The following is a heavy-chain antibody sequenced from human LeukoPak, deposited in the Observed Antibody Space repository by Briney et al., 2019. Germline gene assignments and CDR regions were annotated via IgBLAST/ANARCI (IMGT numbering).Heavy chain of an antibody. Sequence: GGSLRLSCAASGFTFSSYAMHWVRQAPGKGLEWVAVISYDGSNKYYADSVKGRFTISRDNSKNTLYLQMNSLRAEDTAVYYCARPRWPRGSYSEFDYWGQGTLVTVSS. D-gene: IGHD1-26*01. CDR3: ARPRWPRGSYSEFDY. CDR1: GFTFSSYA. J-gene: IGHJ4*02. V-gene: IGHV3-30-3*01. CDR2: ISYDGSNK.